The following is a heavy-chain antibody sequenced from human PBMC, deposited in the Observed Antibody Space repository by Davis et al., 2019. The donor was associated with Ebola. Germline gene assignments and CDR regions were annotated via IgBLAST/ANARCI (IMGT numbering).Heavy chain of an antibody. CDR1: GYTFTSYD. J-gene: IGHJ6*02. CDR2: MNPNSGTT. D-gene: IGHD3-22*01. CDR3: ARFHYYDSSGYYYYYGMDV. V-gene: IGHV1-8*01. Sequence: ASVKVSCKASGYTFTSYDINWVRQATGQGLEWMRWMNPNSGTTGYAQKFPGRVTMTRNTSISTAYMELSSLRSEDTAVYYCARFHYYDSSGYYYYYGMDVCGQGTTVTVSS.